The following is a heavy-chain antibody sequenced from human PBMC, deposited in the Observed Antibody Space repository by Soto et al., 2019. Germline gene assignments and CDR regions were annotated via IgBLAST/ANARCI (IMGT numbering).Heavy chain of an antibody. CDR2: IIPILGIA. J-gene: IGHJ4*02. Sequence: QVQLVQSGAEVKKPGSSVKVFCKASGGTFSSYTISWVRQAPGQGLEWMGRIIPILGIANYAQKFQGRVTITADKSTSTAYMELSSLRSEDTAVYYCARSGFCSGGSCYEKDFDYWGQGTLVTVSS. CDR1: GGTFSSYT. D-gene: IGHD2-15*01. CDR3: ARSGFCSGGSCYEKDFDY. V-gene: IGHV1-69*02.